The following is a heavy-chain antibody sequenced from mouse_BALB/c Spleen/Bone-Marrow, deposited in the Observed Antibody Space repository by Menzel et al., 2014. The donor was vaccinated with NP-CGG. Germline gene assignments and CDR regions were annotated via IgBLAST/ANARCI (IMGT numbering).Heavy chain of an antibody. Sequence: EVKLVESGGGLVQPGGSLKLSCAASGFDFSRYWMSWVRRAPGKGLEWIGEINPESNTINYSPSLKDKFIISRDNAKNTLYLQMNKVRSEDTALYYCARLGYYGGFAYWGQGTLVTVSA. J-gene: IGHJ3*01. CDR2: INPESNTI. CDR1: GFDFSRYW. D-gene: IGHD2-3*01. CDR3: ARLGYYGGFAY. V-gene: IGHV4-1*02.